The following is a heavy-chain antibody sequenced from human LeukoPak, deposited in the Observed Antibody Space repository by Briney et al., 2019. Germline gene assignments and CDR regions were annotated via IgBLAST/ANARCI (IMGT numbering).Heavy chain of an antibody. J-gene: IGHJ4*02. Sequence: SETLSLTCTVSGGSIRSSYYYWGWIRQPPGKGLEWIGSIYDSGSTYYNPSLKSRVTISVDTSKNQFSLKLNSVTAADTAVYYCARGFGGATTSFDYWGQGTLVTVSS. CDR3: ARGFGGATTSFDY. V-gene: IGHV4-39*07. CDR1: GGSIRSSYYY. CDR2: IYDSGST. D-gene: IGHD1-26*01.